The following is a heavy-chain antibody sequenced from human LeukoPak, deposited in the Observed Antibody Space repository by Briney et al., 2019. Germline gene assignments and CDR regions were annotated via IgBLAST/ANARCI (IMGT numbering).Heavy chain of an antibody. CDR3: AREIPDGDVSFNAFDI. D-gene: IGHD7-27*01. Sequence: ASVKVSCKASGGTFSSYAISWVRQAPGQGLEWMGWISAYNGNTNYAQKLQGRVTMTTDTSTSTAYMELRSLRSDDTAVYYCAREIPDGDVSFNAFDIWGQGTMVTVSS. CDR1: GGTFSSYA. V-gene: IGHV1-18*01. CDR2: ISAYNGNT. J-gene: IGHJ3*02.